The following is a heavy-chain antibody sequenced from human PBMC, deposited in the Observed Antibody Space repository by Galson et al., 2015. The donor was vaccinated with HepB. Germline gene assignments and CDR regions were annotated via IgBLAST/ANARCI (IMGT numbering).Heavy chain of an antibody. J-gene: IGHJ4*02. CDR2: ICSSSTTI. V-gene: IGHV3-48*04. Sequence: SLRLSCATSAFIFSTYSMNWVRQAPGKGLEWVSYICSSSTTIYYADSVKGRFTISRDNAKNSLYLQMNSLRAEDTAVYYCAFLLSYDLEPLDYWGQGTLVTVSS. CDR3: AFLLSYDLEPLDY. CDR1: AFIFSTYS. D-gene: IGHD3-3*01.